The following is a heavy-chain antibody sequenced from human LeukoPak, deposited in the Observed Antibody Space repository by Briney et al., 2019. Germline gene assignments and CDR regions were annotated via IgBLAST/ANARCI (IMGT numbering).Heavy chain of an antibody. J-gene: IGHJ4*02. CDR1: GFTFSNYG. CDR3: AKNSGSTAL. V-gene: IGHV3-30*18. Sequence: PGGSLRLSCAASGFTFSNYGMHWVRQAPGKGLEWVSVISYDGSNKYYAVSVKGRFTISRDNSKNTLYLQMNSLRAEDTAMYYCAKNSGSTALWGQGTLVTVSS. CDR2: ISYDGSNK. D-gene: IGHD1-26*01.